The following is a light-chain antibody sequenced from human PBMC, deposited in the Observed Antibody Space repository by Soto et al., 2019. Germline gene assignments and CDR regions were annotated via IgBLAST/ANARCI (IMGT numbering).Light chain of an antibody. CDR2: ATS. Sequence: EIVLTQSPGTLSLSPGERATLSCRASQSISRSDLAWYQHRPGQSPRLLIYATSSRATGIPDRFTGGGAGTGFTLTISRLEPEDYAVDYCQQYGSSPTFGGGTKVDIK. CDR1: QSISRSD. CDR3: QQYGSSPT. J-gene: IGKJ4*01. V-gene: IGKV3-20*01.